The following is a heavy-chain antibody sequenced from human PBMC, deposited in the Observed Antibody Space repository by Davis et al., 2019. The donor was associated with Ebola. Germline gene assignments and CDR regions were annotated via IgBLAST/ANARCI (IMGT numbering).Heavy chain of an antibody. CDR1: GFTFSNYW. CDR2: IKQDGSEK. J-gene: IGHJ5*02. V-gene: IGHV3-7*01. CDR3: ARAQYWFDP. Sequence: GGSLRLSCAASGFTFSNYWMSWVRQAPGKGLEWVANIKQDGSEKYYVDSVKGRFTISRDNAKNTLYLQMNSLRAEDTAVYYCARAQYWFDPWGQGTLVTVSS.